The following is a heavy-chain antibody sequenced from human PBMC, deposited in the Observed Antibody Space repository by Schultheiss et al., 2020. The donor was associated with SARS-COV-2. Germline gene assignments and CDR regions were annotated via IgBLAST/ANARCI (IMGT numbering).Heavy chain of an antibody. J-gene: IGHJ5*02. Sequence: GESLKISCAASGFTFSSYSMNWVRQAPGKGLEWVSYISSSSSTIYYADSVKGRFTISRDNAKNSLYLQMNSLRAEDTAVYYCARTLRYCSGGSCYRWFDPWGQGTLVTVSP. CDR3: ARTLRYCSGGSCYRWFDP. D-gene: IGHD2-15*01. CDR2: ISSSSSTI. CDR1: GFTFSSYS. V-gene: IGHV3-48*04.